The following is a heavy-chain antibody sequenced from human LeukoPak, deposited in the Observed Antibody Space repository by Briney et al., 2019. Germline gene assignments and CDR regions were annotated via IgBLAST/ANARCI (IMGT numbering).Heavy chain of an antibody. CDR1: GFTFSDYY. D-gene: IGHD3-10*01. CDR3: ARAVAAARGVNYFDY. V-gene: IGHV3-11*04. J-gene: IGHJ4*02. CDR2: ISSSGSSI. Sequence: GGSLRLSCAASGFTFSDYYMNWIRQAPGKGLEWVSYISSSGSSIYYADSVKGRFTSSRDNAKNSLYLQMNSLRAEDTAVYYCARAVAAARGVNYFDYWGQGTLVTVSS.